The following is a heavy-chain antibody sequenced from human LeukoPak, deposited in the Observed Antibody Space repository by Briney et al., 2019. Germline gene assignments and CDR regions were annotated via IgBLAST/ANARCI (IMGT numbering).Heavy chain of an antibody. CDR2: YDPEDDER. CDR3: STETAGNY. CDR1: GHTLRDLS. Sequence: GASVKVSCKAFGHTLRDLSIHWVRQAPGKGLEWMGGYDPEDDERIYSEKFLGRVTLTEDTPTDTAYMELTRLRSDDTAVYYCSTETAGNYWGQGTLVTVSS. D-gene: IGHD3-10*01. J-gene: IGHJ4*02. V-gene: IGHV1-24*01.